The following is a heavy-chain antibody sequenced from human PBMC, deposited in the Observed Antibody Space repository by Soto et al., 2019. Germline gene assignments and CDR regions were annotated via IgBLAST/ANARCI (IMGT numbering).Heavy chain of an antibody. CDR1: GGSIISYY. CDR3: ARDQLYYNDISGRPLNAFDV. D-gene: IGHD3-22*01. V-gene: IGHV4-59*01. Sequence: PSETLSLTCTVSGGSIISYYWSWIRQPPGTGLEWIGYIYFRGTTNYNPSLKSRVTMSADTSKNQFSLKLNSVTAADTAVYYCARDQLYYNDISGRPLNAFDVWGQGTMVTVS. CDR2: IYFRGTT. J-gene: IGHJ3*01.